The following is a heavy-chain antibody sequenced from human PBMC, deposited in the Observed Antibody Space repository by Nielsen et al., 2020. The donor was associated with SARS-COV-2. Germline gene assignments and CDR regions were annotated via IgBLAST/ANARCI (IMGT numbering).Heavy chain of an antibody. Sequence: SVKVSCKASGGTFSSYAISWVRQAPGQGLEWMGGFIPIFGTANYAQKFQGRVTITADESTSTAYMELSSLRSDDTAVYYCARVGVAAAGQGVNAFDIWGQGTMVTVSS. J-gene: IGHJ3*02. V-gene: IGHV1-69*13. CDR3: ARVGVAAAGQGVNAFDI. D-gene: IGHD6-13*01. CDR1: GGTFSSYA. CDR2: FIPIFGTA.